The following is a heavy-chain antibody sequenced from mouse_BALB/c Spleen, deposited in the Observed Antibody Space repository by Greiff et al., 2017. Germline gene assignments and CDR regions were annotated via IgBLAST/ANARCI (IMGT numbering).Heavy chain of an antibody. V-gene: IGHV3-6*02. CDR3: ARGVYYDYDEPPAY. D-gene: IGHD2-4*01. J-gene: IGHJ3*01. Sequence: EVHLVESGPGLVKPSQSLSLTCSVTGYSITSGYYWNWIRQFPGNKLEWMGYISYDGSNNYNPSLKNRISITRDTSKNQFFLKLNSVTTEDTATYYCARGVYYDYDEPPAYWGQGTLVTVSA. CDR2: ISYDGSN. CDR1: GYSITSGYY.